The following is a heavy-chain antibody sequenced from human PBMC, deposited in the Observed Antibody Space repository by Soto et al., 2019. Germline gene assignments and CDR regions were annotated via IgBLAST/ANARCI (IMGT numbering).Heavy chain of an antibody. CDR1: GYRLTRYW. Sequence: GYSLKLHFKGSGYRLTRYWIGWVHQMPGKGLEWMGIIYPGDSDTRYSPSLQGQVTISADKSISTAYLQWSSLKASDTSMYYCARLPFNGVTEYSGQGTLVTVSP. CDR3: ARLPFNGVTEY. J-gene: IGHJ4*02. V-gene: IGHV5-51*07. D-gene: IGHD2-8*01. CDR2: IYPGDSDT.